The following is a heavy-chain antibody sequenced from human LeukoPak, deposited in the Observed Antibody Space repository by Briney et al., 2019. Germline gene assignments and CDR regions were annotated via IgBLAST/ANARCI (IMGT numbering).Heavy chain of an antibody. D-gene: IGHD5-24*01. V-gene: IGHV1-8*03. CDR2: MNSNSGNT. CDR3: AREMAKGGRFDP. CDR1: GYTFTSYD. J-gene: IGHJ5*02. Sequence: ASVKVSCKASGYTFTSYDINWVRQATGQGLEWMGWMNSNSGNTGYAQKFQGRVTITRNTSISTAYMELSSLRSEDTAVYYCAREMAKGGRFDPWGQGTLVTVSS.